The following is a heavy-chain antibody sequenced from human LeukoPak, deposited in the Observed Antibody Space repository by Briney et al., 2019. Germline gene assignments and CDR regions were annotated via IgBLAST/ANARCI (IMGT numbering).Heavy chain of an antibody. J-gene: IGHJ4*02. CDR1: GGSISSYY. V-gene: IGHV4-59*01. Sequence: SETLSLTCTVSGGSISSYYWSWIRQPPGKGLEWIGYIYYSGSTNYNPSLKSRATISVDTSKNQFSLKLSSVTAADTAVYYCARAGFCSSTSCLDYWGQGTLVTVSS. CDR2: IYYSGST. D-gene: IGHD2-2*03. CDR3: ARAGFCSSTSCLDY.